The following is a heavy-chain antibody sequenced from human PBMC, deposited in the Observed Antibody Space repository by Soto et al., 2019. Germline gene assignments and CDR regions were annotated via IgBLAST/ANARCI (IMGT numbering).Heavy chain of an antibody. V-gene: IGHV4-59*01. CDR1: GGSIISYY. CDR3: AREVRSNTGWYWDY. D-gene: IGHD6-19*01. CDR2: IHHSGST. Sequence: QVQLQESGPGLVKPSETLSLTCTVSGGSIISYYWSWIRQSPEKGLEWIGYIHHSGSTLYNPTPNNRATVSLDRSNNQFSLKLTSVTAADTALYYCAREVRSNTGWYWDYWGQGTLVTVSS. J-gene: IGHJ4*02.